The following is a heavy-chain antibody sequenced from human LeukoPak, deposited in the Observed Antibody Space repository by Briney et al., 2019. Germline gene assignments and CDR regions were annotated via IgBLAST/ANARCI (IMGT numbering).Heavy chain of an antibody. CDR1: GFSFRGYA. V-gene: IGHV3-23*01. CDR2: ISGSGANT. Sequence: GGSLRLSCAATGFSFRGYAMSWVRQTPGKGLEWISTISGSGANTLYADSVKGRFLVSRDNAKNSLYLQMNSLRAEDTAVYYCARDSRYGRRIFYWGQGTLVTVSS. CDR3: ARDSRYGRRIFY. D-gene: IGHD5-18*01. J-gene: IGHJ4*02.